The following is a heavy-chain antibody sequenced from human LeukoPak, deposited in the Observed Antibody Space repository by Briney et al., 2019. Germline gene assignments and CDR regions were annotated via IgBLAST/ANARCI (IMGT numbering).Heavy chain of an antibody. J-gene: IGHJ3*02. Sequence: PSETLSLTCTVSGVSISSSSYYWGWIRPPPGKGLEWIGSIYYSGSTYYNPSLKSRVTISVDTSKNQFSLKLSSVTAADTAVYYCARQGYGADAFDIWGQGTMVTVSS. CDR1: GVSISSSSYY. CDR2: IYYSGST. V-gene: IGHV4-39*01. CDR3: ARQGYGADAFDI. D-gene: IGHD1-1*01.